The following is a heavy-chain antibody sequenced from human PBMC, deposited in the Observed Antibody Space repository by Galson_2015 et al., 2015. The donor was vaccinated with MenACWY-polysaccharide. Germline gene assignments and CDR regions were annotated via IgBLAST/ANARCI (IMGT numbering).Heavy chain of an antibody. CDR1: GFIFSKAW. D-gene: IGHD4/OR15-4a*01. CDR3: VTGLTLDY. V-gene: IGHV3-15*01. Sequence: SLRLSCAGSGFIFSKAWMNWVRQAPGKGLEWVGRIKSKPNGGTLDYAAPVKGRFSISRDDSKNTVYLQMNSLKTEDTAVYYCVTGLTLDYWGQGTLVTVSS. J-gene: IGHJ4*02. CDR2: IKSKPNGGTL.